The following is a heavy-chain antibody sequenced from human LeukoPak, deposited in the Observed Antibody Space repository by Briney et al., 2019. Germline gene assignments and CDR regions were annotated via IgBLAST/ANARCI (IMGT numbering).Heavy chain of an antibody. V-gene: IGHV4-38-2*02. CDR1: GYPISRAYY. J-gene: IGHJ5*02. CDR2: IYHSGST. CDR3: TFTERGYFAA. D-gene: IGHD5-18*01. Sequence: SETLSLTCTVSGYPISRAYYWGWIRQPPGKGLEWIGNIYHSGSTYYKPSLKGRITISMDTSMNQFSLKLSSVTAADTAVYYCTFTERGYFAAWGQGTLFTVSS.